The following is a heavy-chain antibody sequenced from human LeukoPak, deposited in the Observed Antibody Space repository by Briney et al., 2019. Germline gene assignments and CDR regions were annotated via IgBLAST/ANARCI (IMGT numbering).Heavy chain of an antibody. Sequence: PGGSLRLSCAASGFTFSSYGMHWVRQTPGKGLEWVAVIWTDGSNKYNADSVKGRFTVSRDNSENTLHLQMNSLRAEDTAVYYCARDQDYGFDYWGPGTLVTVSS. D-gene: IGHD4-17*01. CDR1: GFTFSSYG. CDR3: ARDQDYGFDY. CDR2: IWTDGSNK. V-gene: IGHV3-33*01. J-gene: IGHJ4*02.